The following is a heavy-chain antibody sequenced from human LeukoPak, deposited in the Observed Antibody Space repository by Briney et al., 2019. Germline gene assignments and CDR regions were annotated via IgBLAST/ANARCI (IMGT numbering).Heavy chain of an antibody. CDR1: GGSISSSSYD. CDR3: ARDRSWSSSWPSLPHY. D-gene: IGHD6-13*01. J-gene: IGHJ4*02. V-gene: IGHV4-39*07. Sequence: SETLSLTCTVSGGSISSSSYDWGWIRQPPGKGLEWIGSIYCSGSTYYNPSLKSRVTISVDTSKNQFSLKLSSVTAADTAVYYCARDRSWSSSWPSLPHYWGQGTLVTVSS. CDR2: IYCSGST.